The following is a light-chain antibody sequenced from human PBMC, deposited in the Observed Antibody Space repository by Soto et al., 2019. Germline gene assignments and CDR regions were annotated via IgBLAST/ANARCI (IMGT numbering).Light chain of an antibody. V-gene: IGLV2-14*01. CDR1: GSDIGRSDF. Sequence: QSALTQPASVSGSPGQSITISCTGTGSDIGRSDFVSWFQQLPGSVPKLVIYEVSHRPSGVSDRFSGSKSGNTASLTISGLQAEDEADYYCSSYTTSTTLVVFGGGTKLTVL. CDR2: EVS. J-gene: IGLJ3*02. CDR3: SSYTTSTTLVV.